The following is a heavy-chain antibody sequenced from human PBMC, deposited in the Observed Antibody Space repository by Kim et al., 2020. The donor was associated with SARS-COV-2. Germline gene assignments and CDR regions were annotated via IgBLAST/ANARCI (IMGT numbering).Heavy chain of an antibody. J-gene: IGHJ4*02. Sequence: QKFQGRVTMTRDTSTSTVYMELSSLRSEDTAVYYCARDMMRRGSSSAQDYWGQGTLVTVSS. CDR3: ARDMMRRGSSSAQDY. V-gene: IGHV1-46*01. D-gene: IGHD6-13*01.